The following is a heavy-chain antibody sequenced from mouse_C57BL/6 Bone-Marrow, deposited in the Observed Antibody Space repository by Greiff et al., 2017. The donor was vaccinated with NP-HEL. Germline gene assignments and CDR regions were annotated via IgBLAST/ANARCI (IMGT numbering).Heavy chain of an antibody. CDR1: GFTFSNYW. V-gene: IGHV6-3*01. CDR3: TGFRSWFAY. CDR2: IRLKSDNYAT. Sequence: EVKLQESGGGLVQPGGSMKLSCVASGFTFSNYWMNWVRQSPEKGLEWVAQIRLKSDNYATHYAESVKGRFTISRDDSKSSVYLQMNNLRAEDTGIYYCTGFRSWFAYWGQGTLVTVSA. J-gene: IGHJ3*01.